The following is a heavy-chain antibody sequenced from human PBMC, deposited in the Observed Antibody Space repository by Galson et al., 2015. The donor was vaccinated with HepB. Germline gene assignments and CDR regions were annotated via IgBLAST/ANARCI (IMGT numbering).Heavy chain of an antibody. CDR1: GFTFDTYA. V-gene: IGHV3-30-3*01. Sequence: SLRLSCAASGFTFDTYAIHWVRQAPGRGLEWVAVISYDGVNIYYADSVKGRFTISRDNSKNTLYLQMNSLIVEDTAVYYCARDRHYTTLPGLRFDYWGQGTLVTVSS. D-gene: IGHD2/OR15-2a*01. CDR2: ISYDGVNI. CDR3: ARDRHYTTLPGLRFDY. J-gene: IGHJ4*01.